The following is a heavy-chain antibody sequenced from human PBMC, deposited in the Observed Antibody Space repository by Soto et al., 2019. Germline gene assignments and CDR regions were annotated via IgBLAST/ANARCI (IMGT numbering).Heavy chain of an antibody. CDR2: LDQSGGT. CDR1: GDSLRGQS. Sequence: SETLSLTCAVVGDSLRGQSWNWIRQSPGKGLEWIGELDQSGGTNYNPSLKSRAIISDDTSKNQFSLTLTSVTAADTAVYYCAREDSYGWSGERLDVWGQGTTVTVSS. D-gene: IGHD6-19*01. V-gene: IGHV4-34*01. J-gene: IGHJ6*02. CDR3: AREDSYGWSGERLDV.